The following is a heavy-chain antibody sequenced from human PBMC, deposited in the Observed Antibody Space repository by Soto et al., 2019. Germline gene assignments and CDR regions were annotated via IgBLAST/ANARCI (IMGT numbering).Heavy chain of an antibody. D-gene: IGHD3-22*01. Sequence: GASVKVSCKASGYTFTSYAMHWVRQAPGQRLEWMGWINAGNGNTKYSQKFQGRVTITRDTSASTAYMELSSLRSEDTAVYYCARPPSQFYYDSSAYGPYFDLWGRGTLVTVSS. J-gene: IGHJ2*01. V-gene: IGHV1-3*01. CDR3: ARPPSQFYYDSSAYGPYFDL. CDR1: GYTFTSYA. CDR2: INAGNGNT.